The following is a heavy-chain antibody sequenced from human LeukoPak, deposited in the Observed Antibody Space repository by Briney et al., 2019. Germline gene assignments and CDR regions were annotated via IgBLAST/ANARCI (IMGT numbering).Heavy chain of an antibody. V-gene: IGHV3-53*01. J-gene: IGHJ4*02. D-gene: IGHD3-16*01. CDR1: GVTVSSHY. CDR2: IYSGGST. Sequence: PGGSLRLSCAASGVTVSSHYMSWVRQAPGEGLEWVSVIYSGGSTYYADSVKGRFTMSRDNSKNTVFLQMNYLRAEDTAVYYCVRWGSYPSLTDYWGQGTLVTVSS. CDR3: VRWGSYPSLTDY.